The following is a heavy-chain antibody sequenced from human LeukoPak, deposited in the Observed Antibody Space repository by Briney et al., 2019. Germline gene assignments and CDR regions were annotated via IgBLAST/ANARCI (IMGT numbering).Heavy chain of an antibody. CDR1: GFTFGDYA. Sequence: GRSLRLSCIASGFTFGDYAMSWFRQAPGKGLEWLGFIRSKAYGGTTEYAASVKGRFTISRDDSKSIAYLQMNSLKTEDTAVYYCTPSPLYGSGAHPIDFWGQGTLVTVSS. D-gene: IGHD3-10*01. V-gene: IGHV3-49*03. CDR3: TPSPLYGSGAHPIDF. J-gene: IGHJ4*02. CDR2: IRSKAYGGTT.